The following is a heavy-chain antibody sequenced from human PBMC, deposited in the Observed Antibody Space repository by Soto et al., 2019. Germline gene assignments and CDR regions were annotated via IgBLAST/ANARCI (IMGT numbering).Heavy chain of an antibody. CDR2: IDPSDSYT. J-gene: IGHJ6*02. CDR1: GYSFTSYW. CDR3: ARRDGGSGSYYNYYYYGMDV. D-gene: IGHD3-10*01. V-gene: IGHV5-10-1*01. Sequence: GESLKISCXGSGYSFTSYWISWVRQMPGKGLEWMGRIDPSDSYTNYSPSFQGHVTISADKSISTAYLQWSSLKASDTAMYYCARRDGGSGSYYNYYYYGMDVWGQGTTVTVSS.